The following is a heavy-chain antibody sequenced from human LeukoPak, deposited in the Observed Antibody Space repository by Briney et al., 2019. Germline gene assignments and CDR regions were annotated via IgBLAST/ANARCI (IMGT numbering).Heavy chain of an antibody. CDR3: VRRSGSGRNPFHI. V-gene: IGHV1-8*03. D-gene: IGHD3-10*01. CDR2: INTNSGNT. CDR1: GYTFTTYY. Sequence: EASVRVSCKACGYTFTTYYINWVRQATGQGLEWMGWINTNSGNTGYAQKFQGRVTITRSVSISTAYVELNSLRSEDTAVYYCVRRSGSGRNPFHIWGQGTIVTVSS. J-gene: IGHJ3*02.